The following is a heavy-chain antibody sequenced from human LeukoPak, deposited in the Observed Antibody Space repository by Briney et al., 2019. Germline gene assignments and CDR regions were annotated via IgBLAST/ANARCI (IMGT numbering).Heavy chain of an antibody. Sequence: ASVKVSCKASGYTFTSYAMHWVRQAPGQRLEWMGWINAGNGNTKYSQKFQGRVTITRDTSASTAYMELSSLRSEDTAVYYCARDAGVRGVIKLHPASFDYWGQGTLVTVSS. CDR3: ARDAGVRGVIKLHPASFDY. CDR1: GYTFTSYA. D-gene: IGHD3-10*01. J-gene: IGHJ4*02. CDR2: INAGNGNT. V-gene: IGHV1-3*01.